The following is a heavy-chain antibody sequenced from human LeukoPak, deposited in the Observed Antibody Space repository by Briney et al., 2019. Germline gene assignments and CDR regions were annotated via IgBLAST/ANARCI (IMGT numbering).Heavy chain of an antibody. V-gene: IGHV3-74*01. CDR3: ARERYSSGWYYGY. CDR1: GFTFSSYW. Sequence: GGSLRLSCAASGFTFSSYWMHWVRQAPGKGQVWVSRINSDGSSTSYADSVKGRFTISRDNAKNTLYLQMNSLRAEDTAVYYCARERYSSGWYYGYWGQGTLVTVSS. D-gene: IGHD6-19*01. J-gene: IGHJ4*02. CDR2: INSDGSST.